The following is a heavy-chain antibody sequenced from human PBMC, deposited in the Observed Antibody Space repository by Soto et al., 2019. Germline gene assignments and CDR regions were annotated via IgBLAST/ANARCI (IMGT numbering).Heavy chain of an antibody. V-gene: IGHV3-23*01. CDR3: AKDREQYCSSTSCYLYYFDY. J-gene: IGHJ4*02. D-gene: IGHD2-2*01. Sequence: EVQLLESGGGLVQPGGSLRLSCAASGFTFSSYAMSWVRQAPGKGLEWVSAISGSGGSTYYADSVKGRFTISRDNSKNTLYLQMNRLRAEDTAVYYCAKDREQYCSSTSCYLYYFDYWGQGTLVTVSS. CDR1: GFTFSSYA. CDR2: ISGSGGST.